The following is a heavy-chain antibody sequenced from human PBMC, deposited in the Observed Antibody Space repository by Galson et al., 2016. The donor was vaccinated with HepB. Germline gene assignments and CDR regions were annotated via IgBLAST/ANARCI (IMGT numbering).Heavy chain of an antibody. CDR1: GDSISSSY. Sequence: ETLSLTCTVSGDSISSSYWSWIRQSPGKGLECIGYISNNGDINYSPSLKSRVTISMDTSKNQFSLTLRSVSPADTAVYYCARTARTFHHWGQGIRVTVSS. D-gene: IGHD6-6*01. V-gene: IGHV4-59*01. J-gene: IGHJ1*01. CDR3: ARTARTFHH. CDR2: ISNNGDI.